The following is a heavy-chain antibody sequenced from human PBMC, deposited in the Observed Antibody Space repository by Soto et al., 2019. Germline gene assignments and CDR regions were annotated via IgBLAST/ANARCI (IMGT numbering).Heavy chain of an antibody. V-gene: IGHV1-8*01. CDR2: MNPNSGNT. CDR3: ARGWYGYYDFWSGYYYYYGMDV. D-gene: IGHD3-3*01. Sequence: ASVKVSCKASGYTFTSYDINWVRQATGQGLEWMGWMNPNSGNTGYAQKFQGRVTMTRNTSISTAYMELSSLRSEDTAVYYCARGWYGYYDFWSGYYYYYGMDVWGQGTTVTVSS. J-gene: IGHJ6*02. CDR1: GYTFTSYD.